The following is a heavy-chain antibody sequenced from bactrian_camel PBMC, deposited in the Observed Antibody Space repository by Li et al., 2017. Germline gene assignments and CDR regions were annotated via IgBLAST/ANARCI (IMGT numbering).Heavy chain of an antibody. CDR2: LAINGGT. D-gene: IGHD1*01. Sequence: HVQLVESGGGLVQPGGSLRVSCVASGYDYSRLYMAWFRQRPGQEREGVAYLAINGGTDYTYAVAGRFTISKDNAKDTLYLQMNSLKPEDAAMYYCAAGAGLSGCTVDLGRFGYWGQGTQVTVS. V-gene: IGHV3S53*01. J-gene: IGHJ6*01. CDR3: AAGAGLSGCTVDLGRFGY. CDR1: GYDYSRLY.